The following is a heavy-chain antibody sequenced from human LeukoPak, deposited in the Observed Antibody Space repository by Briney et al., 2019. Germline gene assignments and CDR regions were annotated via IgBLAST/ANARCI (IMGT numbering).Heavy chain of an antibody. CDR1: GFTFSSYS. D-gene: IGHD6-13*01. Sequence: GGSLRLSCAASGFTFSSYSMNWVRQAPGKGLEWVSSISSSSSYIYYADSVKGRFTISRDNAKNSLYLQMNSLRAEDTAVYYCARDLSRSSWYDSPSYYFDYWGQGTLVTVSS. CDR2: ISSSSSYI. J-gene: IGHJ4*02. V-gene: IGHV3-21*01. CDR3: ARDLSRSSWYDSPSYYFDY.